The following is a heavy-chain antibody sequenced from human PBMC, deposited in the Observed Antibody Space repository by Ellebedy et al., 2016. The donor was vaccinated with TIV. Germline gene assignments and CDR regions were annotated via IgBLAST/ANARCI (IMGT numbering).Heavy chain of an antibody. CDR2: IKQDGSEK. Sequence: GGSLRLXCATSGFTFSSYWMSWVRQAPGKGLEWVANIKQDGSEKYYVDSVKGRFTISRDNAKNSLYLQMNNLRAEDTAVYYCARLQMTTTFNWFDPWGQGTLVTVSS. J-gene: IGHJ5*02. CDR3: ARLQMTTTFNWFDP. D-gene: IGHD4-17*01. V-gene: IGHV3-7*03. CDR1: GFTFSSYW.